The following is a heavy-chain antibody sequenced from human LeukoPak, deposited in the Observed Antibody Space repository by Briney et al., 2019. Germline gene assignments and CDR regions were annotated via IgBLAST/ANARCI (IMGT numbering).Heavy chain of an antibody. CDR3: AAAVVPAAVYYYYGMDV. CDR1: GFTFTSSA. D-gene: IGHD2-2*01. CDR2: IVVGSGST. V-gene: IGHV1-58*01. J-gene: IGHJ6*04. Sequence: SVEVSCKASGFTFTSSAVQWVRQARGQRLEWIGWIVVGSGSTNYAQKFQERVTITRDMSTSTAYMELSSLRSEDTAVYYCAAAVVPAAVYYYYGMDVWGKGTTVTISS.